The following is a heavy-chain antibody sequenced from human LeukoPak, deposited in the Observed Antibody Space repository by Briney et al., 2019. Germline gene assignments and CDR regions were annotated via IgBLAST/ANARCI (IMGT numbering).Heavy chain of an antibody. CDR3: ARHSAQDIVVVPAAKRGPFDI. Sequence: SETLSLTCTVSGVSISDFNYYWSWIRQPPGKGLEWIGEINHSGSTNYNPSLKSRVTISVDTSKNQFSLKLSSVTAADTAVYYCARHSAQDIVVVPAAKRGPFDIWGQGTMVTVSS. CDR1: GVSISDFNYY. D-gene: IGHD2-2*01. CDR2: INHSGST. J-gene: IGHJ3*02. V-gene: IGHV4-34*01.